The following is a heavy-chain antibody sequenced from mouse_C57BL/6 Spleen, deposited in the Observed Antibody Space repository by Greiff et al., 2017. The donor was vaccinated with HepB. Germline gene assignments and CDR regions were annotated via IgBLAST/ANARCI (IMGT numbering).Heavy chain of an antibody. V-gene: IGHV1-80*01. CDR3: ARSGYYGSEDY. CDR1: GYAFSSYW. J-gene: IGHJ2*01. Sequence: VQRVESGAELVKPGASVKISCKASGYAFSSYWMNWVKQRPGKGLEWIGQIYPGDGDTNYNGKFKGKATLTADKSSSTAYMQLSSLTSEDSAVYFCARSGYYGSEDYWGQGTTLTVSS. D-gene: IGHD1-1*01. CDR2: IYPGDGDT.